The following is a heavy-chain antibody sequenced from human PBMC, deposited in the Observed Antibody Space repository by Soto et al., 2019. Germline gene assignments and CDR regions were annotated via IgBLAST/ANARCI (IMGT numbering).Heavy chain of an antibody. Sequence: QLHLRESGPGLVKPSETLSLTCTVSGGSITSSSYYWGWIRQPPGKGLEWIGSIYYSGSTYYNPSLKSRVTKAVDTSEKPYSLKLSSVTAADTAVYYCATQEVGGSYVYTFDPWGQGTLVTVSS. CDR2: IYYSGST. D-gene: IGHD1-26*01. V-gene: IGHV4-39*01. J-gene: IGHJ5*02. CDR3: ATQEVGGSYVYTFDP. CDR1: GGSITSSSYY.